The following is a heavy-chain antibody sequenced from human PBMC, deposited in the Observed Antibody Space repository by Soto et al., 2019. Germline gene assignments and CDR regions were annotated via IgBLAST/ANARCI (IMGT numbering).Heavy chain of an antibody. CDR2: INPSGGST. D-gene: IGHD3-10*01. CDR1: GYTFTSYY. J-gene: IGHJ6*03. CDR3: ARGGSFRDYGSGSFNYYYMDV. Sequence: ASVKVSCKASGYTFTSYYMHWVRQAPGQGLEWMGIINPSGGSTSYAQKFQGRVTMTRDTSTSTVYMELSSLRSEDTAVYYCARGGSFRDYGSGSFNYYYMDVWGKGTTVTVSS. V-gene: IGHV1-46*03.